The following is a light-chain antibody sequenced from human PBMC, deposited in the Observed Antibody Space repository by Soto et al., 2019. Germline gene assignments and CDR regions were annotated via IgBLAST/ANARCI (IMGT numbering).Light chain of an antibody. CDR3: SSFAGSDNVV. CDR1: SSDVGGYNY. Sequence: QSVLTHPPSASGSPGQSVTISCTGISSDVGGYNYVSWFQQHPGKAPKLMIYEVSKRPSGVPGRFSGSKSGNTASLTVSGLQAEDEADYYCSSFAGSDNVVFGGGTKRTVL. V-gene: IGLV2-8*01. J-gene: IGLJ2*01. CDR2: EVS.